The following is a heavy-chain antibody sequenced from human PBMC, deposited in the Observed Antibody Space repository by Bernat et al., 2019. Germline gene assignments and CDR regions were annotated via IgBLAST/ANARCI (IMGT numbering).Heavy chain of an antibody. Sequence: QVQLQESGPGLVKPSQTLSLTCTVSGGSISSGGYYWSWIRQHPGKGLEWIGYIYYSGSTYYNPSLKSRVTISVDTSKNQFSLKLSSVTAADTAVYYCARNFYCGGDCYAPFAFDIWGQGTMVTVSS. V-gene: IGHV4-31*03. CDR1: GGSISSGGYY. CDR3: ARNFYCGGDCYAPFAFDI. D-gene: IGHD2-21*02. CDR2: IYYSGST. J-gene: IGHJ3*02.